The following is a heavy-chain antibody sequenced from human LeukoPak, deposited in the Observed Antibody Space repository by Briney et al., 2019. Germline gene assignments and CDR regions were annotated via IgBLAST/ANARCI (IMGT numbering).Heavy chain of an antibody. Sequence: GGSLRLSCAASGFTSSSYGMHWVRQAPGKGLEWVAFIRYDGINKYYADSVKGRFTISRDNSKNTLYLQVNSLRADDTAVYYCAKDRDSSSWYYFDYWGQGTLVTVSS. CDR3: AKDRDSSSWYYFDY. CDR2: IRYDGINK. CDR1: GFTSSSYG. V-gene: IGHV3-30*02. J-gene: IGHJ4*02. D-gene: IGHD6-13*01.